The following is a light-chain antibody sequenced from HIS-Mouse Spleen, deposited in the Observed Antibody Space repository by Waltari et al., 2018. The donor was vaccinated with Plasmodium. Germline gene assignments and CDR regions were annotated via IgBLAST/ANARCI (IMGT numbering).Light chain of an antibody. Sequence: SSELTQDPAVSVALGQTVRITCQGESLRSYYASWYQQKPGQAPGLVIYCKNNRPSGIPDRFSGSSSGNTASLTITGAQAEDEADYYCNSRDSSGNHWVFGGGTKLTVL. V-gene: IGLV3-19*01. J-gene: IGLJ3*02. CDR2: CKN. CDR3: NSRDSSGNHWV. CDR1: SLRSYY.